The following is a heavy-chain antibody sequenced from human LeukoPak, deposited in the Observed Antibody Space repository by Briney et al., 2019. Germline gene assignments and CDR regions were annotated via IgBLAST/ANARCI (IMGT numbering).Heavy chain of an antibody. CDR3: ARGLCGHTEQWLASYYYYYGMDV. V-gene: IGHV4-34*01. Sequence: SETLSLTCAVYGGSFSGYYWSWIRQPPGKGLEWIGEINHSGSTNYNPPLKSRVTISVDTSRNQFSLKLSSVTAADTAVYYCARGLCGHTEQWLASYYYYYGMDVWGKGTTVTVSS. D-gene: IGHD6-19*01. J-gene: IGHJ6*04. CDR1: GGSFSGYY. CDR2: INHSGST.